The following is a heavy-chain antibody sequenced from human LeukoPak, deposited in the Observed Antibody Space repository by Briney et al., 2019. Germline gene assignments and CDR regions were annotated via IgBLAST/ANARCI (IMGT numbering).Heavy chain of an antibody. CDR3: ARGSYGSGSYLFDY. V-gene: IGHV4-59*01. J-gene: IGHJ4*02. D-gene: IGHD3-10*01. CDR1: GGSISSYY. CDR2: IYYSGST. Sequence: SETLSLTCTVSGGSISSYYWSWIRQPPGKGLEWIGYIYYSGSTNYNPSLKSRVTISVDTSKNQFSLKLSSVTAADTAVYCCARGSYGSGSYLFDYWGQGTLVTVSS.